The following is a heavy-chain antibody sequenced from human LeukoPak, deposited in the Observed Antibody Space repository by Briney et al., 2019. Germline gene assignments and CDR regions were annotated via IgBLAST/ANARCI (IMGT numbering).Heavy chain of an antibody. CDR2: IYYSGST. CDR3: ARLGVTTVTIDY. J-gene: IGHJ4*02. V-gene: IGHV4-59*08. D-gene: IGHD4-11*01. CDR1: GGSISSYY. Sequence: SETLSLTCTVSGGSISSYYWSWIRQPPGKGLEWIGYIYYSGSTNYNPSLKSRVTISVDTSKNQFSLKLSSVTAADTAVYYCARLGVTTVTIDYWGQGTLVTVSS.